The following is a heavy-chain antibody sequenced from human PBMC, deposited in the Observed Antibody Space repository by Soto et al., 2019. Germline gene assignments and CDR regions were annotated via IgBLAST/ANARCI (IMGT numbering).Heavy chain of an antibody. CDR3: ARLTDRSGYYHYYYYGMDV. D-gene: IGHD3-3*01. Sequence: GESLKISCNGSGYSFTIYCISLVRQMPGKGLEWMGRIDPSDSYTNYSPSFQGHVTISADKSISTAYLQWSSLKASDTAMYYCARLTDRSGYYHYYYYGMDVWGQGTTVTVSS. CDR1: GYSFTIYC. CDR2: IDPSDSYT. V-gene: IGHV5-10-1*01. J-gene: IGHJ6*02.